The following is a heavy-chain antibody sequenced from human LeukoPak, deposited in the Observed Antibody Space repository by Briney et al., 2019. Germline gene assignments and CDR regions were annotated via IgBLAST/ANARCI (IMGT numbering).Heavy chain of an antibody. CDR3: ARDAAAANFDY. D-gene: IGHD6-13*01. J-gene: IGHJ4*02. Sequence: GGSLRLSCAASGFTFSSYWMHWVRHAPGKGLVWVSRINSDGSTTDYADSVKGRFTISRDNAKNTLYLQMNSLRAEDSAVYYCARDAAAANFDYWGQGTLVPVSS. CDR2: INSDGSTT. V-gene: IGHV3-74*01. CDR1: GFTFSSYW.